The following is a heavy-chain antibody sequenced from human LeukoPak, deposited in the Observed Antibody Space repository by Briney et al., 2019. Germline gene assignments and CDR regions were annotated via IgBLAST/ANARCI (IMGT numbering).Heavy chain of an antibody. V-gene: IGHV3-30*04. CDR1: GLTFSSYA. D-gene: IGHD3-10*01. Sequence: GGSLRLSCAASGLTFSSYAMHWVRQAPGKGLEWVAVISYDGSNKYYADSVKGRFTISRDNSKNTLYLQMNSLRAEDTAVYYCARDYMVRGVIGYYFDNWGQGTLVTVSS. CDR3: ARDYMVRGVIGYYFDN. CDR2: ISYDGSNK. J-gene: IGHJ4*02.